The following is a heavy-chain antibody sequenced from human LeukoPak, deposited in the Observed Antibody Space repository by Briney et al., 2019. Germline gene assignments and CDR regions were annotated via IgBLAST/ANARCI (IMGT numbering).Heavy chain of an antibody. J-gene: IGHJ5*02. Sequence: GGSLRLSCAASGFTFDDYAMHWVRQAPGKGLEWVSGISWNSGSIGYADSVKGRFTISRDNAKNSLYLQMNSLRAEDTAVYYCARDPRAAYYDSSGYPWGQGTLVTVSS. V-gene: IGHV3-9*01. D-gene: IGHD3-22*01. CDR1: GFTFDDYA. CDR2: ISWNSGSI. CDR3: ARDPRAAYYDSSGYP.